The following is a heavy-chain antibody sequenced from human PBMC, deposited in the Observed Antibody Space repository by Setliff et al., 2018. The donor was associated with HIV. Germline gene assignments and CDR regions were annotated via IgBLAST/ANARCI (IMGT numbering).Heavy chain of an antibody. CDR1: GFTFSGSA. CDR3: TKDHLSGWASDC. CDR2: ILDKANNYAT. J-gene: IGHJ4*02. Sequence: PGGSLRLSCAASGFTFSGSAMHWVRQASGKGLEWVGRILDKANNYATAYAASLEGRFTISRDDSKNTAYLQMNSLRVEDTAMYYCTKDHLSGWASDCWGQGTLVTVSS. D-gene: IGHD6-19*01. V-gene: IGHV3-73*01.